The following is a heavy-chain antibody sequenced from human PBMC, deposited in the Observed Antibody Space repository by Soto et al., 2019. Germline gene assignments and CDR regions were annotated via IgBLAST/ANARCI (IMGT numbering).Heavy chain of an antibody. Sequence: GGSLRLSCAASGFTFSNAWMSWVRQAPGKGLEWVGRIKSKTDGGTTDYAAPVKGRFTITRDDSKNTLYLQMNSLKTEDTAVYYCTTPKLYSSSWYEYFQHWGQGTLVTVSS. D-gene: IGHD6-13*01. CDR1: GFTFSNAW. CDR3: TTPKLYSSSWYEYFQH. V-gene: IGHV3-15*01. CDR2: IKSKTDGGTT. J-gene: IGHJ1*01.